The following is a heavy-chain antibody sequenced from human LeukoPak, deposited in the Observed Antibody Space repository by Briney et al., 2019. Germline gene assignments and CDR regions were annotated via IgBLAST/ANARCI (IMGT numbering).Heavy chain of an antibody. D-gene: IGHD6-13*01. J-gene: IGHJ4*02. V-gene: IGHV3-21*06. CDR3: AKEYSSSWFDY. Sequence: GGSLRLSCAASGFTFSSYSMSWVRQAPGKGLEWVSSISSSSTYIYYADSVKGRFTISRHNAKNSLYLQMNSLRAEDTAVYYCAKEYSSSWFDYWGQGTLVTVSS. CDR2: ISSSSTYI. CDR1: GFTFSSYS.